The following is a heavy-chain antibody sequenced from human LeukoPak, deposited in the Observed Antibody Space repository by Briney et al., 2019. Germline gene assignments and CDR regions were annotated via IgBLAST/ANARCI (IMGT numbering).Heavy chain of an antibody. D-gene: IGHD2-15*01. Sequence: SETLSLTCTVSGGSISSSTYYWGWIRQPPGKWLEWIGSIYYSGSTFYNPSLKSRVTISVDTSNNHFSLKLSSVTAADTAVYYCARQGGGSYYFDYWGQGTLVTVSS. CDR3: ARQGGGSYYFDY. CDR1: GGSISSSTYY. J-gene: IGHJ4*02. V-gene: IGHV4-39*01. CDR2: IYYSGST.